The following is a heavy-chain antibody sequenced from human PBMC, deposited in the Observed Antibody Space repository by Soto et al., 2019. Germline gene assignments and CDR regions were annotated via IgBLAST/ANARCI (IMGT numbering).Heavy chain of an antibody. V-gene: IGHV1-2*02. CDR3: ALEYYYDSSGYYLFGY. CDR1: GYTFTGYY. CDR2: INPNSGGT. D-gene: IGHD3-22*01. J-gene: IGHJ4*02. Sequence: QVQLVQSGAEVKKPGASVKVSCKASGYTFTGYYMHWVRQAPGQGLEWMGWINPNSGGTNYAQKFQGRVTMTRNTSISTAYMELSSLRSEDTAVYYCALEYYYDSSGYYLFGYWGQGTLVTVSS.